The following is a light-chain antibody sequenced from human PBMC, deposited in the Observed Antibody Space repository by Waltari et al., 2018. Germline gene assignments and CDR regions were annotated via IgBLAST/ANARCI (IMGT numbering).Light chain of an antibody. CDR2: GGT. V-gene: IGLV1-40*01. Sequence: QSVLTQPPSVSGAPGQRVTISCTGSGSNIGAGYDVHWYQQLPRAAPKLLIYGGTSRPLGVPDRFFGSTSGPSASLAITGLQAEDEADYYCQSYDTSLRVVFGGGTKLTVL. J-gene: IGLJ3*02. CDR1: GSNIGAGYD. CDR3: QSYDTSLRVV.